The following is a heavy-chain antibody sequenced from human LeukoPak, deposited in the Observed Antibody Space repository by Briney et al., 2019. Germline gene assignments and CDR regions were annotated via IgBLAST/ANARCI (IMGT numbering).Heavy chain of an antibody. D-gene: IGHD1-26*01. CDR3: ARPYSGSYLGGYYFDY. CDR2: INPNSGGT. J-gene: IGHJ4*02. V-gene: IGHV1-2*06. CDR1: GYTFTGYY. Sequence: ASVKVSCKASGYTFTGYYMHWVRQAPGQGLEWMGRINPNSGGTNYAQKLQGRVTMTTDTSTSTAYMELRSLRSDDTAVYYCARPYSGSYLGGYYFDYWGQGTLVTVSS.